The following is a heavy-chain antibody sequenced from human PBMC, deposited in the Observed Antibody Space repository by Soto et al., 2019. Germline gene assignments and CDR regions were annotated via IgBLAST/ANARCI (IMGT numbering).Heavy chain of an antibody. CDR3: AKTSSSPEYNWFDP. J-gene: IGHJ5*02. Sequence: ASVKVSCKASGYTFTSYGISWVRQAPGQGLEWMGWISAYNGNTNYAQKLQGRVTMTTDTSTSTAYMELRSLRSDDTAVYYCAKTSSSPEYNWFDPWGQGTLVSVAS. CDR2: ISAYNGNT. V-gene: IGHV1-18*01. D-gene: IGHD2-2*01. CDR1: GYTFTSYG.